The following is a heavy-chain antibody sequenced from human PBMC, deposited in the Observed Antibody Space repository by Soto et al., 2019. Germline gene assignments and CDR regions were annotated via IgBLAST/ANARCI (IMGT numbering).Heavy chain of an antibody. CDR3: ARDDLKHPLPRIAAAGTVWFDP. J-gene: IGHJ5*02. CDR1: GASISSYY. Sequence: SETLSLTCAVSGASISSYYWSWIRQPPGKGLEWIGYFYYSGSTNYNPSLKSRVTISVDTSKNQFSLKLSSVTAADTAVYYCARDDLKHPLPRIAAAGTVWFDPWGQGTLVTSPQ. CDR2: FYYSGST. V-gene: IGHV4-59*01. D-gene: IGHD6-13*01.